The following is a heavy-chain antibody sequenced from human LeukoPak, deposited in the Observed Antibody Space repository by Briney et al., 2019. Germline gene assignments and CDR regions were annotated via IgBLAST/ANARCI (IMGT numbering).Heavy chain of an antibody. Sequence: GGSLRLSCAASGFTFSSYWMSWVRQAPEKGLEWVANIKQDGSEKYYVDSVKGRFTISRDNAKNSLYLQMNSLRAEDTAVYYCARDGYEKSIDYWGQGTLVTVSS. CDR1: GFTFSSYW. J-gene: IGHJ4*02. CDR3: ARDGYEKSIDY. V-gene: IGHV3-7*03. D-gene: IGHD5-12*01. CDR2: IKQDGSEK.